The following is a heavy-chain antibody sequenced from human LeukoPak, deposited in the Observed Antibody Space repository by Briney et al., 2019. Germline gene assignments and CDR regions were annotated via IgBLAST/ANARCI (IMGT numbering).Heavy chain of an antibody. CDR2: ISSSSSYI. J-gene: IGHJ4*02. CDR3: ARNDFWNGFDY. D-gene: IGHD3-3*01. CDR1: GFTFSSYS. V-gene: IGHV3-21*01. Sequence: GGSLRLSCAASGFTFSSYSMNWVRQAPGRGLEWVSSISSSSSYIYYADSVKGRFTISRDNAKNSLYLQMNSLRAEDTAVYYCARNDFWNGFDYWGQGTLVTVSS.